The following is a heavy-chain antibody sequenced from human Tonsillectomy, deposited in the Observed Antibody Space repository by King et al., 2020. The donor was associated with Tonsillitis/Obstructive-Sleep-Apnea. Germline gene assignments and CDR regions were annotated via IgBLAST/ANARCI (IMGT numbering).Heavy chain of an antibody. CDR2: IDPSDSYT. D-gene: IGHD1-26*01. Sequence: VQLVESGAEVKKPGESLRISCTGSGYSFTSYWISWVRQMPGKGLEWMGRIDPSDSYTNYSPSFQGNVTISADKSISTAYLQWSSLKASDTAMYYCAARLGIVGANGYWGQGTLVTVSS. J-gene: IGHJ4*02. CDR1: GYSFTSYW. CDR3: AARLGIVGANGY. V-gene: IGHV5-10-1*03.